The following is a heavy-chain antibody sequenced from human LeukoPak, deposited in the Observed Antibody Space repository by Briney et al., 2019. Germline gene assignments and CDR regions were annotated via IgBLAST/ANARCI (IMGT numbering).Heavy chain of an antibody. V-gene: IGHV4-34*01. CDR2: INHSGST. CDR1: GGSFSGYY. CDR3: ATMILTGDRGRGYYDY. Sequence: SETLSLTCAVSGGSFSGYYWSWIRQPPGKGLEWIGEINHSGSTNLHPSLKSRVTLSVDTSKNQFSLKLSSVTAADTAVYYCATMILTGDRGRGYYDYWGQGTLVTVSS. J-gene: IGHJ4*02. D-gene: IGHD7-27*01.